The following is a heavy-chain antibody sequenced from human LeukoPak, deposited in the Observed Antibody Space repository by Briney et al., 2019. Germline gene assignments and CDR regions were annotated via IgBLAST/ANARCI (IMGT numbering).Heavy chain of an antibody. D-gene: IGHD3-22*01. Sequence: SQTLSLTCTVSGGSISSGGYYWSWIRQPLGKGLEWIGYIYHTGNTYYNPSLKSRVTISVDRSKNQFSLKLSSVTAADTAVYYCARAPYSSYGDYWGQGTLVTVSS. J-gene: IGHJ4*02. V-gene: IGHV4-30-2*01. CDR1: GGSISSGGYY. CDR2: IYHTGNT. CDR3: ARAPYSSYGDY.